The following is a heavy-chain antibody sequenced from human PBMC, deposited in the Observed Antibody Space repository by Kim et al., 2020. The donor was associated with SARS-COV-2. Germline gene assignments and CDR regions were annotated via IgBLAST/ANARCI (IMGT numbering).Heavy chain of an antibody. V-gene: IGHV1-18*04. CDR2: ISARDGNT. CDR1: GYMFTSYG. J-gene: IGHJ4*02. D-gene: IGHD3-10*02. CDR3: ARGAYVDVSFDY. Sequence: ASEKVSCKACGYMFTSYGFSWVRQAPGQGLEWPGWISARDGNTKYGQKVQGRVIMTTDTSTNTAYMELWSVGSDDTAMYYCARGAYVDVSFDYWGQGTLVTVSS.